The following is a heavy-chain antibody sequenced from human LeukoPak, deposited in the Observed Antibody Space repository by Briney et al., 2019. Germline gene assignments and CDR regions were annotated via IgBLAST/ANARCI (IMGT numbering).Heavy chain of an antibody. D-gene: IGHD6-13*01. CDR3: VGSGWYVGLDY. J-gene: IGHJ4*02. CDR1: GFTFSSFG. V-gene: IGHV3-23*01. CDR2: ISGSGETT. Sequence: GGSLRLSCAASGFTFSSFGMSWVRQAPGKGLEWVSGISGSGETTHYADSVKGRFTISRDNSRNTVYLQMNSLRAEDTAIYYCVGSGWYVGLDYWGQGALVTVSS.